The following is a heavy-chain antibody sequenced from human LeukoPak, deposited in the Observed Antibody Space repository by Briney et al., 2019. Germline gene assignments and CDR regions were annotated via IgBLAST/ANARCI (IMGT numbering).Heavy chain of an antibody. Sequence: SETLSLTCTVSGGSISSSYWSWMRQPPGKGLEWIGYLYYTGSTNYNPSLKSRVTISVDRSKNQFSLKLSSVTAADTAIYYCARGPRRVGGDSWGQGTLVTVSS. CDR2: LYYTGST. CDR1: GGSISSSY. D-gene: IGHD2-21*02. V-gene: IGHV4-59*01. CDR3: ARGPRRVGGDS. J-gene: IGHJ4*02.